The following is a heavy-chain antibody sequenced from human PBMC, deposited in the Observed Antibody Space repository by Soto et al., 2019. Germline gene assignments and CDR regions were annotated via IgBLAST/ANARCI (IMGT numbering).Heavy chain of an antibody. D-gene: IGHD6-13*01. CDR2: INPNSGGT. CDR1: GYTFTGYY. CDR3: ARDQESSSWYNWFDP. J-gene: IGHJ5*02. Sequence: ASVKVSCKASGYTFTGYYMHWVRQAPGQGLEWMGWINPNSGGTNYAQKFQGRVTMTRDTSISTAYMELSRLRSDDTAVYYCARDQESSSWYNWFDPWGQGTLVTVSS. V-gene: IGHV1-2*02.